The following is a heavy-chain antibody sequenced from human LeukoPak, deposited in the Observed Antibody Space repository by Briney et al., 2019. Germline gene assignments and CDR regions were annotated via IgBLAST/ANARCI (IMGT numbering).Heavy chain of an antibody. CDR3: ARDRGSNNYFDH. D-gene: IGHD2-2*01. V-gene: IGHV3-48*03. J-gene: IGHJ4*02. CDR2: IISSGSTI. Sequence: GGSLRPSCAASGFTLSSYEMNWVRQAPGKGLEWVSYIISSGSTIYYADSVKGRFTISRDNAKNSLYLQMNSLRAEDTALYYCARDRGSNNYFDHWGQGTLVTVSS. CDR1: GFTLSSYE.